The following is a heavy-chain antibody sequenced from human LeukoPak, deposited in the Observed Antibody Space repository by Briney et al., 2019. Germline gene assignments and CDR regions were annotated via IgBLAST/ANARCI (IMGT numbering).Heavy chain of an antibody. CDR1: GFTFDAFG. CDR3: ARDLYYGSGSLDGMDV. V-gene: IGHV3-7*01. J-gene: IGHJ6*02. CDR2: IKQDGSEK. D-gene: IGHD3-10*01. Sequence: GGSLRLSCAASGFTFDAFGMSWVRQAPGKGLEWVANIKQDGSEKYYVDSVKGRFTISRDNAKNSLYLQMNSLRAEDTAVYYCARDLYYGSGSLDGMDVWGQGTTVTVSS.